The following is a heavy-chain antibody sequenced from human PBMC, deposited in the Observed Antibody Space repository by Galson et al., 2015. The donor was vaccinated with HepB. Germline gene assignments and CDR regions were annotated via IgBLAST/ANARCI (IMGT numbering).Heavy chain of an antibody. CDR2: TNTDGSST. CDR3: ARVVTGSNNAVDI. J-gene: IGHJ3*02. V-gene: IGHV3-74*01. Sequence: SLRLSCAASGFTFSSYWMHWVRQAPGKGLVWVSRTNTDGSSTVYADSVKGRFTISRDNAENTLFLQMNSLRDEDTAVYYCARVVTGSNNAVDIWGQGTMVSVSS. D-gene: IGHD4-11*01. CDR1: GFTFSSYW.